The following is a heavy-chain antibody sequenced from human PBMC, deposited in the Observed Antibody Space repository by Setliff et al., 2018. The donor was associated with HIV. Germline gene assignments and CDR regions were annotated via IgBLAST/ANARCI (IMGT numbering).Heavy chain of an antibody. J-gene: IGHJ4*02. CDR2: IKQEGSEK. D-gene: IGHD6-13*01. CDR3: ANLIGEADTPY. CDR1: GFTFNMFW. Sequence: GGSLRLSCAASGFTFNMFWMSWVRQAPGKGLEWVANIKQEGSEKNYVDSVKGRFTISRDNAKNSLYLQMNSLSVEDTAVYYCANLIGEADTPYWGQGTLVTVSS. V-gene: IGHV3-7*01.